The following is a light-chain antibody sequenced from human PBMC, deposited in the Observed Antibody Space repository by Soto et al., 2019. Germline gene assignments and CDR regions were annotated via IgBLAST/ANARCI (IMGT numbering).Light chain of an antibody. CDR1: VLAKNY. V-gene: IGLV3-27*01. Sequence: SYELTQASSVSVSPGQTARITCSGDVLAKNYARWFQQKPGQAPLLVIYKDSERPSGIPERFSGSSSGTTVTLTISGAQNEDEADYYCYSAADNTRVFGGGTKVTVL. J-gene: IGLJ3*02. CDR2: KDS. CDR3: YSAADNTRV.